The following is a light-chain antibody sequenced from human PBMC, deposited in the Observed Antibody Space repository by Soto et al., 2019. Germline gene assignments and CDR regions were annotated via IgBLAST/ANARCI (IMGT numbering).Light chain of an antibody. J-gene: IGLJ1*01. CDR3: SSYTSISLYV. V-gene: IGLV2-14*01. CDR2: EVS. CDR1: SSDVGGYNY. Sequence: QSALTQPASVSGFPGQSITISCTGTSSDVGGYNYVSWYQQHPGKAPKLMIYEVSNRPSGVSNRFSGSKCGNTASLTISGLQAEDEADYYCSSYTSISLYVFGTGTKLTVL.